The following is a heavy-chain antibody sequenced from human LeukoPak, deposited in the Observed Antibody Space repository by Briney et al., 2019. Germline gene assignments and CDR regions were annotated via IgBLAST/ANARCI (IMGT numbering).Heavy chain of an antibody. V-gene: IGHV4-39*01. CDR2: IYYSRST. CDR3: ARLSAHAFDI. Sequence: SETLSLTCTVSGGSISSISYYWGWIRPPPGKGLEWIGSIYYSRSTDYNPSLKSRVTMSVDTSKNQFSLKLSSVTAADSAVYYCARLSAHAFDIWGQGTMVTVSS. CDR1: GGSISSISYY. J-gene: IGHJ3*02.